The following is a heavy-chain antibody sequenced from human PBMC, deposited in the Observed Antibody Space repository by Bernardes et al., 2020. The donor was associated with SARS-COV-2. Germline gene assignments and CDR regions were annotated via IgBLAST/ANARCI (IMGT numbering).Heavy chain of an antibody. CDR1: GFTFSSYA. J-gene: IGHJ5*02. Sequence: GGSLRLSCAASGFTFSSYAMTWVRQAPGKGLEWVSTSSGSGGSTYYADSVKGRFTITRDNSKNTRYLQMNSLRAEDTAVFYCAGYGSGSYKWFDPWVQGTLVTVSS. CDR3: AGYGSGSYKWFDP. D-gene: IGHD3-10*01. V-gene: IGHV3-23*01. CDR2: SSGSGGST.